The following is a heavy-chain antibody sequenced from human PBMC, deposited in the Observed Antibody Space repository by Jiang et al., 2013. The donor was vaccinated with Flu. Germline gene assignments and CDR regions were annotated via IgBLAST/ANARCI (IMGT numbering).Heavy chain of an antibody. CDR3: SRADSGYEYGYFDY. D-gene: IGHD5-18*01. CDR2: IWPGDSDT. CDR1: GYKFTDYW. V-gene: IGHV5-51*01. J-gene: IGHJ4*01. Sequence: EVQLVESGPQVRKPGESLKISCKGSGYKFTDYWIGWVRHMPGKGLELMGLIWPGDSDTKYSPSFQGQVTISADKSINTAYLQWNSLEASDSAMYYCSRADSGYEYGYFDYWG.